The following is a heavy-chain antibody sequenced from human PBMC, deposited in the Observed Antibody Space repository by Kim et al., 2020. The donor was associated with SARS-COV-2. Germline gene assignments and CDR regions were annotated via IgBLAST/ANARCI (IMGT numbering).Heavy chain of an antibody. Sequence: SVKVSCKASGGTFSSYAISWVRQAPGQGLEWMGGIIPIFGTANYAQKFQGRVTITADESTSTAYMELSSLRSEDTAVYYCARDSGYHYDSSGSQDWGQGTLVTVSS. CDR2: IIPIFGTA. J-gene: IGHJ4*02. D-gene: IGHD3-22*01. CDR1: GGTFSSYA. V-gene: IGHV1-69*13. CDR3: ARDSGYHYDSSGSQD.